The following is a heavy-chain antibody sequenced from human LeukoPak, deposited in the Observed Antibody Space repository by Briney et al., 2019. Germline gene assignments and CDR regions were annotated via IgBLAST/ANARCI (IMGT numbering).Heavy chain of an antibody. J-gene: IGHJ5*02. D-gene: IGHD4-11*01. V-gene: IGHV4-59*01. CDR2: IYYSGST. Sequence: PSETLSLTCTVSGGSISSYYWSWIRQPPGKGLEWIGYIYYSGSTNYNSSLKSRVTISVDTSKNQFSLKLSSVTAADTAVYYCARVLNDYSNAYWFDPWGQGTLVTVSS. CDR3: ARVLNDYSNAYWFDP. CDR1: GGSISSYY.